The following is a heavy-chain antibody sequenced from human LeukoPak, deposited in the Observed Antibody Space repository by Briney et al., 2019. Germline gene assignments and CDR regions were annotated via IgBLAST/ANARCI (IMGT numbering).Heavy chain of an antibody. CDR1: GFAFSSYA. CDR2: ISGSGGST. V-gene: IGHV3-23*01. CDR3: AKDAVPLQPSLRFLEYFDY. Sequence: GGSLRLSCAASGFAFSSYAMSWVRQAPGKGLEWVSAISGSGGSTYYADSVKGRFTISRDNSKNTLYLQMNSLRAEDTAVYYCAKDAVPLQPSLRFLEYFDYWGQGTLVTVSS. J-gene: IGHJ4*02. D-gene: IGHD3-3*01.